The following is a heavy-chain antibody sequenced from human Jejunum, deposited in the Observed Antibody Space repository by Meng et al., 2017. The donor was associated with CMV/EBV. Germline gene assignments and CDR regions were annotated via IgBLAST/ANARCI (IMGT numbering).Heavy chain of an antibody. CDR2: IYWDDDK. Sequence: QINFKESCPTLVKPTQTLTLTCTFSGFSLSTSEVGVGWFRQPPGKALEWLAVIYWDDDKRYSPSLKSRLTITKDTSKNQVVLTLTNMDPVDTATYYCALFTRSWFDPWGQGTLVTVSS. J-gene: IGHJ5*02. V-gene: IGHV2-5*02. D-gene: IGHD2-2*01. CDR1: GFSLSTSEVG. CDR3: ALFTRSWFDP.